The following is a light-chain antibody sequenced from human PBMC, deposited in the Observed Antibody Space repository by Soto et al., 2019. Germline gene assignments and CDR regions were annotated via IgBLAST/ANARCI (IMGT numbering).Light chain of an antibody. V-gene: IGKV1-39*01. CDR2: GAS. J-gene: IGKJ3*01. CDR3: LQSYTTPST. CDR1: QRISTY. Sequence: DIQMTQSPSSLSASVGDRVAITCRASQRISTYLNWYQQKPGKAPKLLIYGASNLQSGVPSRFSGSGSGTHLTHTISSLQPEDFATYYCLQSYTTPSTFGPGTKVDIK.